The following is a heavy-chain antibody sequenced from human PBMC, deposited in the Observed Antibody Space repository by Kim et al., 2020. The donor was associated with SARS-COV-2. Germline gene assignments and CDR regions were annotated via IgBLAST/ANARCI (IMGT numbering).Heavy chain of an antibody. CDR1: GGSISSSSYY. Sequence: SETLSLTCTVSGGSISSSSYYWGWIRQPPGKGLEWIGSIYYSGSTYYNPSLKSRVTISVDTSKNQFSLKLSSVTAADTAVYYCARDGGYCSGGSCYPNYYYYGMDVWGQGTTVTVSS. CDR2: IYYSGST. V-gene: IGHV4-39*07. D-gene: IGHD2-15*01. J-gene: IGHJ6*02. CDR3: ARDGGYCSGGSCYPNYYYYGMDV.